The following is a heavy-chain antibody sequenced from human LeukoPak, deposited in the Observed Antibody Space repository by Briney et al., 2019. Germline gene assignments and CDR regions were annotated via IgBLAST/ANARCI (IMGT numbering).Heavy chain of an antibody. Sequence: GASVKVSCKASGGTFSSYAISWVRQAPGQGLEWMGGIIPIFGTANYAQKFQGRATITTDESTSTAYMELSSLRSEDTAVYYCASRPTIFGVVTPSWFDPWGQGTLVTVSS. V-gene: IGHV1-69*05. J-gene: IGHJ5*02. D-gene: IGHD3-3*01. CDR2: IIPIFGTA. CDR1: GGTFSSYA. CDR3: ASRPTIFGVVTPSWFDP.